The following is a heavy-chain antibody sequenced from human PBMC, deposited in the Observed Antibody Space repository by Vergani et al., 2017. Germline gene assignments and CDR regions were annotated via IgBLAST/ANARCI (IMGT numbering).Heavy chain of an antibody. CDR1: GGSISSGGYY. D-gene: IGHD6-6*01. CDR2: IYYSGST. V-gene: IGHV4-31*03. Sequence: QVQLQESGPGLVKPSQTLSLTCTVSGGSISSGGYYWSWIRQHPGKGLEWIGYIYYSGSTYYNPSLKSRVTISVDTSKNQFSLKLSSVTAADTAVSYCARYRIAARLYYYYGMDVWGQGTTVTVSS. CDR3: ARYRIAARLYYYYGMDV. J-gene: IGHJ6*02.